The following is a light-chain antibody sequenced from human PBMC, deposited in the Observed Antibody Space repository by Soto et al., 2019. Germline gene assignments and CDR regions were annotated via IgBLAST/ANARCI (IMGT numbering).Light chain of an antibody. CDR1: SSDVGGYNY. CDR3: CSYAGSYSS. V-gene: IGLV2-11*01. Sequence: QSVLTQPRSVSGSPGQSVTISCTGTSSDVGGYNYVSWYQQHPAKAPKLMIYDVSKRPSGVPDRFSGSKSGNTASLTISGLQAEDEADYYCCSYAGSYSSFGTGTKVTVL. J-gene: IGLJ1*01. CDR2: DVS.